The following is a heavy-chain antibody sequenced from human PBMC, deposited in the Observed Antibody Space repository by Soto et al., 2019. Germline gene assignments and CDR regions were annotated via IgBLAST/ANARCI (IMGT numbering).Heavy chain of an antibody. CDR2: ISAYNGNT. CDR1: GYTFTSYA. D-gene: IGHD6-19*01. J-gene: IGHJ1*01. Sequence: ASVKVSCKASGYTFTSYAISWVRQAPGQGLEWMGWISAYNGNTNYAQNVQGRVTMTTDTSTSTAYMELRSLRAEDTAIYYCARGAENAGGWLEYFLHWGQGTLVTVSS. V-gene: IGHV1-18*01. CDR3: ARGAENAGGWLEYFLH.